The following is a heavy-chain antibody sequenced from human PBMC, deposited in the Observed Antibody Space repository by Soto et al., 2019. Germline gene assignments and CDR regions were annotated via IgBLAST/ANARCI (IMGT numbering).Heavy chain of an antibody. Sequence: ASVKVSCKASGYTFTSYGISWVRQAPGQGLEWMGWISAYNGNTNYAQKLQGRVTMTTDTSTRTAYMELRSLRSDDTAVYYCARDFKRAYYYDSSGYYPFDYWGQGTLVTVSS. CDR2: ISAYNGNT. CDR3: ARDFKRAYYYDSSGYYPFDY. CDR1: GYTFTSYG. J-gene: IGHJ4*02. V-gene: IGHV1-18*01. D-gene: IGHD3-22*01.